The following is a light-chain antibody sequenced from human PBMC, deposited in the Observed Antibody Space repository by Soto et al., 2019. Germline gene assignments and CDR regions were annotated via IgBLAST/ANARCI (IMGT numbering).Light chain of an antibody. V-gene: IGLV2-14*01. CDR2: DVS. CDR1: SSDVGGYNY. J-gene: IGLJ2*01. CDR3: SSYTSSSTLVV. Sequence: QSALTQPASVSGSPGQSITISCTGTSSDVGGYNYVSWYQQHPGKAPKLMIYDVSNRPSGVSNRFSGSKSDNTASLTISGLQAEDEADYYYSSYTSSSTLVVFGGGTKLTGL.